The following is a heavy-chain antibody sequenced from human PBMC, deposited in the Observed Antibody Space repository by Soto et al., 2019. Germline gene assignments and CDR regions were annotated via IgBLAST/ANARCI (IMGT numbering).Heavy chain of an antibody. CDR3: ACFKLWSGYFDY. Sequence: PSETLSLTCAVYGGSFSGYYWSWIRQPPGKGLEWIGEINHSGSTNYNPSLKSRVTISVDTSKNQFSLKLSSVTAADTAVYYCACFKLWSGYFDYCGQRTLVTVSS. J-gene: IGHJ4*02. CDR1: GGSFSGYY. CDR2: INHSGST. V-gene: IGHV4-34*01. D-gene: IGHD3-3*01.